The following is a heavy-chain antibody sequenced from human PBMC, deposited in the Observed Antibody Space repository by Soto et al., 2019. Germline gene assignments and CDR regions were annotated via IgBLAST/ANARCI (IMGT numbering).Heavy chain of an antibody. CDR2: INPNSGGT. CDR1: GYRFTGYY. J-gene: IGHJ4*02. V-gene: IGHV1-2*02. Sequence: ASMEVPCKACGYRFTGYYMRWVRQAPGQGLEWMGWINPNSGGTNYAQKFQGRVTMTRDTSISTAYMELSRLRSDDTAVYYCAGGSPYRFDYWGQGTLVTVSS. D-gene: IGHD1-26*01. CDR3: AGGSPYRFDY.